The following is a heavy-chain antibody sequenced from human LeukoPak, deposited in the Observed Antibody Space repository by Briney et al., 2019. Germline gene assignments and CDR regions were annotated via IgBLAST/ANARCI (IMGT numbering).Heavy chain of an antibody. CDR2: IYSGGGT. D-gene: IGHD6-19*01. V-gene: IGHV3-53*01. J-gene: IGHJ4*02. CDR1: GFTVSGYY. Sequence: GGSLRLSCAASGFTVSGYYINWVRQAPGKGLEWVSAIYSGGGTYYADSVKGRFTISRDNSKNTLYLQMNGLRGEDTAVYYCARDATAGDYFFDYWGQGTLVTVSS. CDR3: ARDATAGDYFFDY.